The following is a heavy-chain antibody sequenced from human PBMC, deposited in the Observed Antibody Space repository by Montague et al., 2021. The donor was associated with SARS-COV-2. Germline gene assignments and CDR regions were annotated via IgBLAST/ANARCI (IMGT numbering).Heavy chain of an antibody. J-gene: IGHJ6*02. CDR3: EGWHVSPEDGMDV. CDR2: VNHSGRI. V-gene: IGHV4-34*01. CDR1: GGSFSDYY. Sequence: SETLSLTCAVYGGSFSDYYWTWIRQPPGKGLEWLGEVNHSGRINYNPSLKSRITISVDTSKNQFSLSLTSVTAADTAVYYCEGWHVSPEDGMDVWGQGTTVTVSS.